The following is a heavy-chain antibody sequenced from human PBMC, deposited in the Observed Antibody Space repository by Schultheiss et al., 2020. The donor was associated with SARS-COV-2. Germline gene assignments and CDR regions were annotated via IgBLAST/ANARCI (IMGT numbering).Heavy chain of an antibody. J-gene: IGHJ6*02. CDR1: GFTFSSYG. CDR2: ISYDGSNK. CDR3: ARGTTTVTDYYYGMDV. V-gene: IGHV3-30*19. Sequence: GGSLRLSCAASGFTFSSYGMHWVRQAPGKGLEWVAVISYDGSNKYYADSVKGRFTISRDNSKNTLYLQMNSLRAEDTAVYYCARGTTTVTDYYYGMDVWGQGTTVTVSS. D-gene: IGHD4-17*01.